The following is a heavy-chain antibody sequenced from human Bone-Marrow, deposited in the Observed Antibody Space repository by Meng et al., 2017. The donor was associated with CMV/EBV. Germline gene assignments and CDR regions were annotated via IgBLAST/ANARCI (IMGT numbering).Heavy chain of an antibody. D-gene: IGHD3-16*01. V-gene: IGHV4-59*01. CDR2: MNSGGSA. CDR3: ARDPATGPRGDHFDY. Sequence: SETLPLTCNVSGGSISSYYWSWIRQPPGKGLEWIGFMNSGGSANYNASLRSRVTISVDMSRNQFSLRLSSVTAADTAVYYCARDPATGPRGDHFDYWGQGIRVTFSS. J-gene: IGHJ4*02. CDR1: GGSISSYY.